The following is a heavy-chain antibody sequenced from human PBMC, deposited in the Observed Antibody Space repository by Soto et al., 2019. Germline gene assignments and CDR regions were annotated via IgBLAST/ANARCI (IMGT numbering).Heavy chain of an antibody. CDR3: ARDGVGPHGMDV. Sequence: QVQLQESYPGLVKPSETLSLTCTVSGVSVTSYYWSWIRQPAGKGLDWIGRIYTSGNTDYNPSLKSRVTMSIDTSKNQFSLKLNSVTAADTAVYYCARDGVGPHGMDVWGQGTTVTVSS. CDR1: GVSVTSYY. J-gene: IGHJ6*02. D-gene: IGHD2-8*01. CDR2: IYTSGNT. V-gene: IGHV4-4*07.